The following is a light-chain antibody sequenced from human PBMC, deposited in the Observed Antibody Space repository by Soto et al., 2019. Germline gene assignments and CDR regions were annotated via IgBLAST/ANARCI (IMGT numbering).Light chain of an antibody. CDR1: QSISSSY. V-gene: IGKV3-20*01. CDR3: QQSSSSTIT. Sequence: EIVFTQSPGTLSLSPGERATLSCRASQSISSSYLAWYQQKPGQAPRLLISAASSRATGIPDRFSGSGSGTEFTLTISRLEAEDFAVYYCQQSSSSTITFGQGTRLEIK. CDR2: AAS. J-gene: IGKJ5*01.